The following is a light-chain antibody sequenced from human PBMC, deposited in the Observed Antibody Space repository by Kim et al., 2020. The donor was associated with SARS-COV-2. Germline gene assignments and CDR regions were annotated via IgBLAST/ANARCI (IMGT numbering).Light chain of an antibody. Sequence: QSVLTQPPSASGTPGQRVTISCSGSSSNIGSNYVYWHQQLPGTAPKLLIYRNNQRPSGVPDRFSGSKSGTSASLAISGLRSEDEADYYCAAWDHSLSDNWVFGGGTKLTVL. V-gene: IGLV1-47*01. CDR2: RNN. CDR1: SSNIGSNY. CDR3: AAWDHSLSDNWV. J-gene: IGLJ3*02.